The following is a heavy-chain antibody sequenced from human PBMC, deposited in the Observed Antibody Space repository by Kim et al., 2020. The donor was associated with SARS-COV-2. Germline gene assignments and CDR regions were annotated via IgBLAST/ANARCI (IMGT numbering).Heavy chain of an antibody. D-gene: IGHD5-12*01. Sequence: DSVKGRFTISRDNSKNTLYLQMNSLRAEDTAVYYCARDRSPWLRLNWFDPWGQGTLVTVSS. CDR3: ARDRSPWLRLNWFDP. V-gene: IGHV3-30*01. J-gene: IGHJ5*02.